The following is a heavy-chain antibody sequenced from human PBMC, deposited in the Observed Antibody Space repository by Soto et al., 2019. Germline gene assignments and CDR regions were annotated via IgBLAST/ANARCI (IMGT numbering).Heavy chain of an antibody. CDR2: INTDGSST. Sequence: GGSLRLSCAASGFTFSNYWMHWVRQVPGKGLVWVSRINTDGSSTNYADSVKGRFTISRDNAKNTLYLQMNSLRAEDTAVYYCARGRETDFRSEIYMDVWGKGTTVTVSS. J-gene: IGHJ6*03. CDR3: ARGRETDFRSEIYMDV. V-gene: IGHV3-74*01. CDR1: GFTFSNYW. D-gene: IGHD3-3*01.